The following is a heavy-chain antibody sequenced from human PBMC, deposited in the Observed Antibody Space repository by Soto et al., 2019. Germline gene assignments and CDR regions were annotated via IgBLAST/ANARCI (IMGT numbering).Heavy chain of an antibody. CDR3: AREEDRGGSWYGKGGIGY. J-gene: IGHJ4*02. Sequence: QVQLQESGPGLVKPSQTLSLTCTVSGGSISSGDYYWSWIRQPPGKGLERIGYIYSSGSTYYNPSLKGRVTISVDTSKNQFSLKLSAVTAADTAVYYGAREEDRGGSWYGKGGIGYWGQGTLVTVSS. CDR1: GGSISSGDYY. D-gene: IGHD6-13*01. V-gene: IGHV4-30-4*01. CDR2: IYSSGST.